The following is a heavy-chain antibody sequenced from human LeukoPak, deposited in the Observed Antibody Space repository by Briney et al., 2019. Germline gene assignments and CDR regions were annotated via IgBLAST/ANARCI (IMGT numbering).Heavy chain of an antibody. J-gene: IGHJ5*02. CDR1: GGTFSSYA. CDR2: IIPIFGTA. CDR3: ARAPERLGWFDP. V-gene: IGHV1-69*05. D-gene: IGHD1-1*01. Sequence: VASVKVSCKASGGTFSSYAISWVRQAPGQGLEWMGGIIPIFGTANYAQKFQGRVTMTTDTSTSTAYMELRSLRSDDTAVYYCARAPERLGWFDPWGQGTLVTVSS.